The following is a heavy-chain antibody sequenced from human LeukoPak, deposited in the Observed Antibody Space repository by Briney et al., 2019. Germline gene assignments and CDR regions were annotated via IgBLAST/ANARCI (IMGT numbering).Heavy chain of an antibody. V-gene: IGHV6-1*01. CDR1: GDSVSSNSAA. CDR3: ARSFYDSSGVAFES. CDR2: TYYRTKWYN. D-gene: IGHD3-22*01. Sequence: SQTLSLTCAISGDSVSSNSAAWNWIRQFPSRGLEWLGRTYYRTKWYNDYAVSVNSRITINPDTSKNQFSLQLNSVTPEDTAVYYCARSFYDSSGVAFESWGQGTLVTVSS. J-gene: IGHJ4*02.